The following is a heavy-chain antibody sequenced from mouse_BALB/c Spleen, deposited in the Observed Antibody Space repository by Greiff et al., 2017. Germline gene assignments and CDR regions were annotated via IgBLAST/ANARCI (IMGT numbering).Heavy chain of an antibody. V-gene: IGHV14-3*02. CDR3: ARTGYSFYAMDY. CDR2: IDPANGNT. D-gene: IGHD2-3*01. Sequence: VQLKQSGAELVKPGASVKLSCTASGFNIKDTYMHWVKQRPEQGLEWIGRIDPANGNTKYDPKFQGKATITADTSSNTAYLQLSSLTSEDTAVYYCARTGYSFYAMDYWGQGTSVTVSS. J-gene: IGHJ4*01. CDR1: GFNIKDTY.